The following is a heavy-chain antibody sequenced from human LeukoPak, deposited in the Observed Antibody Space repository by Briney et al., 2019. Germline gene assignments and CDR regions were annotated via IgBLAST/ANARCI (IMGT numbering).Heavy chain of an antibody. CDR1: GFTCDGYG. V-gene: IGHV3-20*03. CDR2: INWNGDST. CDR3: AIHDYHSNSDAFDV. Sequence: GGSLRLSFSGAGFTCDGYGMSWVRQAPGKGLEWVSGINWNGDSTGYADSVKGRFTISSDNAKNSLYLQMNSLRAGDTALYYCAIHDYHSNSDAFDVWGQGTMVTVSS. J-gene: IGHJ3*01. D-gene: IGHD4-23*01.